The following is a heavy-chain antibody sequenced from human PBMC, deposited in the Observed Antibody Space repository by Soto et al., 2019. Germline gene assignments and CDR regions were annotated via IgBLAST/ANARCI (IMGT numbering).Heavy chain of an antibody. CDR1: GGSFSGYY. CDR2: INHSGST. D-gene: IGHD5-12*01. Sequence: SETLSLTCAVYGGSFSGYYWSWIRQPPGKGLEWIGEINHSGSTNYNPSLKSRVTISVDTSKNQFSLKLSSVTAADTAVYYCASLYSGYDRGFFDYWGQGTLVTVSS. J-gene: IGHJ4*02. V-gene: IGHV4-34*01. CDR3: ASLYSGYDRGFFDY.